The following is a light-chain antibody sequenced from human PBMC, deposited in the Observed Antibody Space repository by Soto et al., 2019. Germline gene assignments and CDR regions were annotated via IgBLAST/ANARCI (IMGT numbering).Light chain of an antibody. Sequence: EVVLTQSPVTLSLSPGERATLSCRASQSFRGLLVWYQQKPGQAPRLLIYDAYNRATGIPPRFSGSGSATDFTLTISSLEPEDSAVYYCQQRHMWPITFGQGTRLEIK. CDR2: DAY. CDR1: QSFRGL. CDR3: QQRHMWPIT. V-gene: IGKV3-11*01. J-gene: IGKJ5*01.